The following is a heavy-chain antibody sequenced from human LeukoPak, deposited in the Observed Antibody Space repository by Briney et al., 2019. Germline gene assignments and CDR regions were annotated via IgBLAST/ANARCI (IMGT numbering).Heavy chain of an antibody. CDR3: AKDSSYGSGNYYNDH. Sequence: PGGSLRLSCAASGFTFSSYAMPWVRQAPGKGLDWVSGISGSGLTTNYADSVKGRFTIFRDNSKNTLFLEMSSLRADDTAVYYCAKDSSYGSGNYYNDHWGPGTLVTVSS. V-gene: IGHV3-23*01. CDR1: GFTFSSYA. J-gene: IGHJ4*02. CDR2: ISGSGLTT. D-gene: IGHD3-10*01.